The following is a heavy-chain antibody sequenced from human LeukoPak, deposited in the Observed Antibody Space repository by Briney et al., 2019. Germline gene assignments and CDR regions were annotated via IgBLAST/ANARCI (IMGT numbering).Heavy chain of an antibody. CDR2: IYSGGST. Sequence: GGSLRLSCAASGFTVSSNYMSWVRQAPGKGLEWVSVIYSGGSTYYADSVKGRFTISRDNSKNTLYLQMNSLRAADTAVYYCATVITMTPANGMDVWGQRTTVTVSS. D-gene: IGHD3-22*01. J-gene: IGHJ6*02. CDR1: GFTVSSNY. CDR3: ATVITMTPANGMDV. V-gene: IGHV3-53*01.